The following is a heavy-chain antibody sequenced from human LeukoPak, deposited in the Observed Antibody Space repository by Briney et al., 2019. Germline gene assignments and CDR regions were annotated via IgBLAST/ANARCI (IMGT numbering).Heavy chain of an antibody. V-gene: IGHV3-23*01. CDR3: AKDSSGYYYDSSGYYGFHY. J-gene: IGHJ4*02. Sequence: GGSLRLSCAASGFTVSSNYMSWVRQAPGKGLEWVSAIIGSGGSTYYADSVKGRFTISRDNSKNTLYLQMNSLRAEDTAVYYCAKDSSGYYYDSSGYYGFHYWGQGTLVTVSS. D-gene: IGHD3-22*01. CDR2: IIGSGGST. CDR1: GFTVSSNY.